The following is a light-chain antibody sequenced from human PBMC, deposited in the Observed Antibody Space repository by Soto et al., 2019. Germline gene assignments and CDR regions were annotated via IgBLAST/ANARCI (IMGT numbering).Light chain of an antibody. CDR1: QSISSW. V-gene: IGKV1-5*03. Sequence: DIQMTQSPSSLSASVGDRVTITGRASQSISSWLAWYQQRPGKAPKLLIYKASTLESGVPSRFSGSGSGTEFTLTISNLQPDDFASYYCQQYNSHWTFGQGTKVDI. CDR3: QQYNSHWT. J-gene: IGKJ1*01. CDR2: KAS.